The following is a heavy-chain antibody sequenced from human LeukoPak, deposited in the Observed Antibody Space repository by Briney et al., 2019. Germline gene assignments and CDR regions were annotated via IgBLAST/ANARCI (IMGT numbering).Heavy chain of an antibody. V-gene: IGHV4-4*07. CDR3: ARDNDFFDY. CDR2: IHSSGST. CDR1: GGSISSYY. Sequence: SETLSLTCAVSGGSISSYYWSWIRQPAGKGLEWIGRIHSSGSTHYNPSLKSRVTMSLDTSKNQFSLKLTSVTAADTAVYYCARDNDFFDYWGHGTLVTVSS. J-gene: IGHJ4*01.